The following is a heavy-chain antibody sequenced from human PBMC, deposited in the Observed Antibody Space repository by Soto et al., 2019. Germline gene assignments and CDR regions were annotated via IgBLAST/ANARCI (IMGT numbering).Heavy chain of an antibody. D-gene: IGHD3-3*01. CDR1: GFSLSNARMG. CDR3: ARTQITGDYDFWSGWFDP. J-gene: IGHJ5*02. CDR2: IFSNDEK. V-gene: IGHV2-26*01. Sequence: QVTLKESGPVLVKPTETLTLTCTVSGFSLSNARMGVSWIRQPPGKALEWLAHIFSNDEKSYRTSLKSRITISNDTSKSQVFLTMTNMDPVDTATYYCARTQITGDYDFWSGWFDPWGQGTLVTVSS.